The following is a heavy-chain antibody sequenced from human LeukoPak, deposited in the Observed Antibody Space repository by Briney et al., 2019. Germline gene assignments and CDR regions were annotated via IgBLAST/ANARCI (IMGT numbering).Heavy chain of an antibody. D-gene: IGHD2-21*02. CDR2: IHTSGST. Sequence: PSETLSLTCSVSGGSITTYYGSWIRQSAGKGLEWIGRIHTSGSTNYNPSLKSRVTISVDTSKNQFSLKLSSVTAADTAVYYCAREEVVTTGFDYWGQGTLVTVSS. J-gene: IGHJ4*02. CDR1: GGSITTYY. V-gene: IGHV4-4*07. CDR3: AREEVVTTGFDY.